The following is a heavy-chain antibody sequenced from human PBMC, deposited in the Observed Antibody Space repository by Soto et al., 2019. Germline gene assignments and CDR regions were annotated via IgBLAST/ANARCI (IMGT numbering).Heavy chain of an antibody. CDR1: GGSIGIHY. CDR3: ARLMNDYYDRPRAFDV. Sequence: QVQLQESGPGLLKPSETLSLTCTVSGGSIGIHYWSWIRQTPEKRLEWIGYVYFRGNINDNPSLESRDTMSVDKYKNQFSLKMTSVTAADTAVYYCARLMNDYYDRPRAFDVWGQGTMVTVSS. D-gene: IGHD3-22*01. CDR2: VYFRGNI. V-gene: IGHV4-59*11. J-gene: IGHJ3*01.